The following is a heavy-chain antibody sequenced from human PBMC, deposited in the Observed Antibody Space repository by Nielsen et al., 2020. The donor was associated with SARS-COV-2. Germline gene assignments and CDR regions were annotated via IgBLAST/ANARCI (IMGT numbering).Heavy chain of an antibody. V-gene: IGHV3-9*01. D-gene: IGHD3-22*01. Sequence: SLKISCAASGFTFEDYAMHWVRQAPGKGLEWVSGISWNSGSIGYADSVKGRFTISRDNAKNSLYLQMNSLRAEDTALYYCAKGDYYDSSGGHYWGQGTLVTVSS. CDR1: GFTFEDYA. J-gene: IGHJ4*02. CDR3: AKGDYYDSSGGHY. CDR2: ISWNSGSI.